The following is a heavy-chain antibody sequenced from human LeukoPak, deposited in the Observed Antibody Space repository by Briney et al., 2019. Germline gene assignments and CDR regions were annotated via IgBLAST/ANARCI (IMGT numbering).Heavy chain of an antibody. J-gene: IGHJ4*02. CDR3: ARINPWGQLDY. CDR2: INHSGRT. V-gene: IGHV4-34*01. D-gene: IGHD7-27*01. CDR1: GGSFSGYY. Sequence: SETLSLTCAVYGGSFSGYYWSWIRQPPGKGLEWIGEINHSGRTNYNPSLKSRVTISVDTSKNQFSLKLSSVTAADTAVYYCARINPWGQLDYWGQGTLVTVSS.